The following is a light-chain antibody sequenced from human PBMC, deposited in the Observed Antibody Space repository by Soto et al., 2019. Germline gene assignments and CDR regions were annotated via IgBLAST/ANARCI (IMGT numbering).Light chain of an antibody. Sequence: QSVLTQPPSASGTPGQRVTISCSGSSSTIGSNPVNWYQQLPGTAPKLLIYSTNQRPSGVPDRVSGSKSGTSASLDISALQSEDEAEDYGAAWDSSLNAHLLFGGGTKLTVL. CDR1: SSTIGSNP. CDR3: AAWDSSLNAHLL. V-gene: IGLV1-44*01. J-gene: IGLJ2*01. CDR2: STN.